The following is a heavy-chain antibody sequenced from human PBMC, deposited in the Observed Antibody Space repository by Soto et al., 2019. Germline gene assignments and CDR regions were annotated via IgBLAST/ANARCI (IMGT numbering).Heavy chain of an antibody. V-gene: IGHV1-8*01. Sequence: QVQLVQSGAEVKKPGASVKVSCKASGYTFSSHDINWVRQATGQGLEWMGWMNPNSGNTGYAQKFQGRVTMTRNTSISTAYMELSSLRAEDMAGDYLASYVRSYYNGMDVWGQGTTVTVSS. J-gene: IGHJ6*02. CDR2: MNPNSGNT. CDR3: ASYVRSYYNGMDV. D-gene: IGHD3-16*01. CDR1: GYTFSSHD.